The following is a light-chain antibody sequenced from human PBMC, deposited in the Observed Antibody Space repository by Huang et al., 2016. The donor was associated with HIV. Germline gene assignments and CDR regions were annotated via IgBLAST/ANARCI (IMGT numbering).Light chain of an antibody. CDR1: QDISYF. CDR3: QQSYGNLIT. Sequence: DIQMTQSPSFLSASVGDRVTITCRASQDISYFLNWYQQKSDKAPKLLIYGASTLHRGVPARISGSGSGTDFTLTINNLQPEDFATYFCQQSYGNLITFGQGSRVEIK. J-gene: IGKJ5*01. V-gene: IGKV1-39*01. CDR2: GAS.